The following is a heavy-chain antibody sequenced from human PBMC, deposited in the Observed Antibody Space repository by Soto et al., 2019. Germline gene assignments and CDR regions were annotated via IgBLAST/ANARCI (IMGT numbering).Heavy chain of an antibody. CDR1: GGSISSGDYY. D-gene: IGHD6-6*01. V-gene: IGHV4-30-4*01. J-gene: IGHJ5*02. CDR2: IYHSGSP. CDR3: ARERPDGARLDP. Sequence: QVQLQESGPGLVKPSQTLSLTCTVSGGSISSGDYYWSWIRQPPGKGLEWIGYIYHSGSPYYNPSLKSRVTISVNTSKNQFSLKLSSVTAADTVVYYCARERPDGARLDPWGQGTLVTVSS.